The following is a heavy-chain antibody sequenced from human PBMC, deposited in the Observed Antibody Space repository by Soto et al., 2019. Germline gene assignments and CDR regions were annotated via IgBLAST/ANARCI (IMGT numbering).Heavy chain of an antibody. CDR1: GGTFSTYA. D-gene: IGHD2-21*02. CDR2: IIPIFGTA. Sequence: QVQLVQSGAEVKKPGSSVKVSCKASGGTFSTYAISWVRQAPGQGLEWMGGIIPIFGTANYTQKFQDRVTISADDATSTAYRDLSGLRSEDTAIYYCARVRVAYCGSDCYWHDALDIWGQGTMVTVSS. J-gene: IGHJ3*02. CDR3: ARVRVAYCGSDCYWHDALDI. V-gene: IGHV1-69*01.